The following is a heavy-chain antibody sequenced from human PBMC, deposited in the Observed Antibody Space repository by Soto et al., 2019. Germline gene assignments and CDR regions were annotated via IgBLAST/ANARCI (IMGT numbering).Heavy chain of an antibody. CDR3: ARDSGHITMIVVATSGYFDY. CDR2: ISDSDVGT. CDR1: GFAFRAYA. J-gene: IGHJ4*02. V-gene: IGHV3-23*01. D-gene: IGHD3-22*01. Sequence: SQRHSYAASGFAFRAYAVTWVRPDPGKGLEWVSDISDSDVGTHYADSVKGRFTISRDNSKNTLYLQMNSLRAEDTAVYYCARDSGHITMIVVATSGYFDYWGQATLVTVSS.